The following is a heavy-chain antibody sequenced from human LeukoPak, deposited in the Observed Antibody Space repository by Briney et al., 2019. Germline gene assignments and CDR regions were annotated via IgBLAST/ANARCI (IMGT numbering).Heavy chain of an antibody. J-gene: IGHJ3*02. CDR2: IWYDGSNK. Sequence: GGSLRLSCAASGFTFSSYGMHWVRQAPGKGLEWVTVIWYDGSNKYYVDSVQGRFTISRDNSKNTLYLQMSSLRAEDTAVYYCARGDYYDSSGYYFPDAFDIWGQGTMVTVSS. V-gene: IGHV3-33*01. D-gene: IGHD3-22*01. CDR3: ARGDYYDSSGYYFPDAFDI. CDR1: GFTFSSYG.